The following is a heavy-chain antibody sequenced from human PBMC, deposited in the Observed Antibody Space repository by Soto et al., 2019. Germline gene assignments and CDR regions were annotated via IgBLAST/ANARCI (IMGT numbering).Heavy chain of an antibody. Sequence: SVKVSCKASGGTFSSYAISWVRQAPGQGLEWMGGIIPIFGTANYAQKFQGRVTITADESTSTAYMELSSLRSEDTAVYYCARGRYYDSSGYYPTPVYFDYWGQGTLVTVSS. CDR1: GGTFSSYA. CDR3: ARGRYYDSSGYYPTPVYFDY. J-gene: IGHJ4*02. D-gene: IGHD3-22*01. V-gene: IGHV1-69*13. CDR2: IIPIFGTA.